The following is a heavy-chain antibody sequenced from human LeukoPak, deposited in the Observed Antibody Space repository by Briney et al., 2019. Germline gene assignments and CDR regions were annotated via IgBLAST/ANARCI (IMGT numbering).Heavy chain of an antibody. V-gene: IGHV3-23*01. Sequence: GGSLRLSCAVSGFTFSDYAMSWVRQAPGKGLEWVSGISGSGGSTFYPDSVKGRLTISRDNSKNMLYLQMSSLRVEDTAIYYCAKYNRFCPGGSCFSFDSWGQGTLVTVSS. J-gene: IGHJ4*02. CDR3: AKYNRFCPGGSCFSFDS. D-gene: IGHD2-15*01. CDR1: GFTFSDYA. CDR2: ISGSGGST.